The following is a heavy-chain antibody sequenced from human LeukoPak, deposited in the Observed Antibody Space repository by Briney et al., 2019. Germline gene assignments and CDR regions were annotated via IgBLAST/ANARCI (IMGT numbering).Heavy chain of an antibody. Sequence: SETLSLTCTVSGGSISSYYWSWIRQPPGKGLEWIGYIYYSGSTNYNPSLKSRVTISVDTSKNQFSLKLSSVTAADTAVYYCARAPADYDILTGYALITLDVWGQGATVTVSS. J-gene: IGHJ6*02. V-gene: IGHV4-59*01. CDR1: GGSISSYY. D-gene: IGHD3-9*01. CDR3: ARAPADYDILTGYALITLDV. CDR2: IYYSGST.